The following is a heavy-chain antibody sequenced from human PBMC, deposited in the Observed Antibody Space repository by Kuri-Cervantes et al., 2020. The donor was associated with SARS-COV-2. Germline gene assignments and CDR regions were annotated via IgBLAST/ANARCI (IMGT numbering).Heavy chain of an antibody. Sequence: GSLRLSCTVSGGSISSYYWSWIRQPPGKGLEWIGYIYYSGSTNYNPSLKSRVTISVDTSKNQFSLKLSSVTAADTAVYYCARWQKYGSGSYSDAFDIWDQGTMVTVSS. J-gene: IGHJ3*02. V-gene: IGHV4-59*01. CDR3: ARWQKYGSGSYSDAFDI. CDR2: IYYSGST. D-gene: IGHD3-10*01. CDR1: GGSISSYY.